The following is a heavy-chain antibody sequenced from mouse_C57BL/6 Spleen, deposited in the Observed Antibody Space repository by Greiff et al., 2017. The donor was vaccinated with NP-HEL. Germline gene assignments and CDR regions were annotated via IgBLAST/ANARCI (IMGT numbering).Heavy chain of an antibody. CDR2: INPSSSYT. CDR3: ATSPDGYSYAMDY. Sequence: VQLQQSGAELAKPGASEKLSCKASGYTFTSYWMHWVKQRPGQGLEWIGYINPSSSYTKYNQKFKDKATLTADKSSSTSYMQLSSLTYEDSAVYDCATSPDGYSYAMDYWGQGTSVTVSS. D-gene: IGHD2-3*01. J-gene: IGHJ4*01. CDR1: GYTFTSYW. V-gene: IGHV1-7*01.